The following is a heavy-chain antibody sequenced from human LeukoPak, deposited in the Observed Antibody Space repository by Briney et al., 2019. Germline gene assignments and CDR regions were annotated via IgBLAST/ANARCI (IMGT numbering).Heavy chain of an antibody. J-gene: IGHJ4*02. CDR2: IYYSGST. CDR1: GGSISSYY. D-gene: IGHD6-13*01. V-gene: IGHV4-59*12. CDR3: ARFSSWSDDY. Sequence: SETLSLTCTVSGGSISSYYWSWIRQSPGKGLEWIGYIYYSGSTYYNPSLKSRVTISVDTSKNQFSLKLSSVTAADTAVYYCARFSSWSDDYWGQGTLVTVSS.